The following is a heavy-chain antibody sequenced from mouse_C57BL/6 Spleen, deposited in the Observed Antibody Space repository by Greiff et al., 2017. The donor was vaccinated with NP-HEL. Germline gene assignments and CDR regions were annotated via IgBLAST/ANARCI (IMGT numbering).Heavy chain of an antibody. CDR2: IYPSDSET. CDR1: GYTFTSYW. V-gene: IGHV1-61*01. Sequence: VQLQQSGAELVRPGSSVKLSCKASGYTFTSYWMDWVKQRPGQGLEWIGNIYPSDSETHYNQKFKDKATLTVDKSSSTAYMQLSSLTSEDSAVYYCARDYGSSHWYFDVWGTGTTVTVSS. D-gene: IGHD1-1*01. CDR3: ARDYGSSHWYFDV. J-gene: IGHJ1*03.